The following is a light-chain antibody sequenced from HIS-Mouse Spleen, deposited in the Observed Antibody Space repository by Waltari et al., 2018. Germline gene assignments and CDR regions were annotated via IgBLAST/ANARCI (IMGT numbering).Light chain of an antibody. CDR2: SNN. CDR1: SSNIGRNT. Sequence: QSVLTQPPSASGTPGQRVTISCSGSSSNIGRNTVNWYQQPPGTAPKPLIYSNNQRPSGVPDRFSGSKSGTSASLAISGLQSEDEADYYCAAWDDSLNGYVFGTGTKVTVL. V-gene: IGLV1-44*01. CDR3: AAWDDSLNGYV. J-gene: IGLJ1*01.